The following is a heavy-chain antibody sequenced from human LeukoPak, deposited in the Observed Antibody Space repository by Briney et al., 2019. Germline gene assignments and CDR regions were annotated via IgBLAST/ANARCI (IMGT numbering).Heavy chain of an antibody. J-gene: IGHJ5*01. CDR3: ARLYDSSGFTNWLDP. D-gene: IGHD3-22*01. Sequence: SETLSLTCTVSGGSISSHYWSWIRQPPGKGLEWIGYIYHSGSTKYNPSLKSRVTISVDTSKNQFSLKLNSVTAADTAVYFCARLYDSSGFTNWLDPWGQGTTVTVSS. V-gene: IGHV4-59*11. CDR2: IYHSGST. CDR1: GGSISSHY.